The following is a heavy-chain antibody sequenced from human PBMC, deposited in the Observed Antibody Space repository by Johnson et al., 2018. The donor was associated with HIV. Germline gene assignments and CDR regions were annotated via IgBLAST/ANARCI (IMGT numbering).Heavy chain of an antibody. J-gene: IGHJ3*02. D-gene: IGHD7-27*01. CDR1: GFTFSNYG. Sequence: QVQLVESGGGVVQPGRSLRLSCAASGFTFSNYGMAWVRQAPGKGLEWVTVISFAGVKKYYADSVKGRFSISRDNSKNTLYLQMNSLRAEDTAVYYCARERGLGHAFDIWGQGTMVTVSS. V-gene: IGHV3-33*08. CDR3: ARERGLGHAFDI. CDR2: ISFAGVKK.